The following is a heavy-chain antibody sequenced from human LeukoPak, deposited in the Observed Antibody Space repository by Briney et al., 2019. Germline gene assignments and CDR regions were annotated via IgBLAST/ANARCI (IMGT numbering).Heavy chain of an antibody. J-gene: IGHJ3*02. Sequence: PSETLSLTCTVSGGSISSSSYYWGWIRQPPGKGLEWIGSIYYSGSTYYNPSLKSRVTISVDTSKNQFSLKLSSVTAADTAVYYCARGASSSTIYDAFDIWGQGTMVTVSS. CDR3: ARGASSSTIYDAFDI. D-gene: IGHD5/OR15-5a*01. CDR2: IYYSGST. V-gene: IGHV4-39*01. CDR1: GGSISSSSYY.